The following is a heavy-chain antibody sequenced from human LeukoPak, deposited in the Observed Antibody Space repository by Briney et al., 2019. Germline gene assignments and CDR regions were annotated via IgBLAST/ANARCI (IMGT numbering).Heavy chain of an antibody. V-gene: IGHV1-46*01. CDR3: ASQFAQYYYDSSGYPTYYYYGMDV. J-gene: IGHJ6*02. Sequence: RASVKVSCKASGYTFTSYYMHWVRQAPGQGLEWMGIIKPSGGSTSYAQKFQGRVTMTRDTSTSTVYMELSSLRSEDTAVYYCASQFAQYYYDSSGYPTYYYYGMDVWGQGTTVTVSS. D-gene: IGHD3-22*01. CDR1: GYTFTSYY. CDR2: IKPSGGST.